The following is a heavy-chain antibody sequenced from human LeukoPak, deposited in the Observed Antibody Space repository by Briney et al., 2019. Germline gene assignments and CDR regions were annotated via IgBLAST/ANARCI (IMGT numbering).Heavy chain of an antibody. J-gene: IGHJ4*02. Sequence: GGSLRLSCAASGFTFSNAWISWVRQAPGKGLEWVGRIKSKTDGGTTDYAAPVKGRFTISRDDSQNTLYLQMNSLKTEDTAVYYCTTGAPRAYSGSYSNCWGQGTLVTVSS. CDR3: TTGAPRAYSGSYSNC. CDR1: GFTFSNAW. V-gene: IGHV3-15*01. D-gene: IGHD1-26*01. CDR2: IKSKTDGGTT.